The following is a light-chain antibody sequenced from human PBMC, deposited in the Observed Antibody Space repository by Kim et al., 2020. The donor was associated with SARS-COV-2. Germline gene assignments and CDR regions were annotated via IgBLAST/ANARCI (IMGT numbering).Light chain of an antibody. CDR2: DAS. CDR3: QQRSNWPRT. CDR1: RSVGSY. J-gene: IGKJ1*01. Sequence: EIVLTQSPATLSLSPGERATLYCRASRSVGSYLAWYQQKRGQAPRLLIYDASNRATGIPARFSGSGSGTDFTLTISSLEPEDFAVYHCQQRSNWPRTFGQGTKVDIK. V-gene: IGKV3-11*01.